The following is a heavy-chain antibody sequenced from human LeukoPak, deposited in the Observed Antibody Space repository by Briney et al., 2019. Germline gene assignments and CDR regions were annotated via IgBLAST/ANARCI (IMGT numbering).Heavy chain of an antibody. Sequence: GASVKVSCKASGYTFTSYDINWVRQATGQGLEWMGWMNPNSGNTGYAQKFQGRVTMTRNTSISTAYMELSSLRSEDTAVYYCARQATGPDHLGDTYYYYGMDVWGQGTTVTVSS. D-gene: IGHD3-10*01. CDR1: GYTFTSYD. CDR2: MNPNSGNT. CDR3: ARQATGPDHLGDTYYYYGMDV. J-gene: IGHJ6*02. V-gene: IGHV1-8*01.